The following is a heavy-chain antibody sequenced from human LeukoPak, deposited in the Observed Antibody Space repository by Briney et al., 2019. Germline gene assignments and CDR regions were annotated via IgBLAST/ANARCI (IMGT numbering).Heavy chain of an antibody. D-gene: IGHD5-24*01. CDR3: AMRWLQTSVQPDY. CDR2: IIPIFGTA. V-gene: IGHV1-69*13. Sequence: SVTVSCTASGGTFSIYAISWVRQAPGQGLEWMGGIIPIFGTANYAQKFQGRVTITADESTSTAYMELSSLRSEDTAVYYCAMRWLQTSVQPDYWGQGTLVTVSS. CDR1: GGTFSIYA. J-gene: IGHJ4*02.